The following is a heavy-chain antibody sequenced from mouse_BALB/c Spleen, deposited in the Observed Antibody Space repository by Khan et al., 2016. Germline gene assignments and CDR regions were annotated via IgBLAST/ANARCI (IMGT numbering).Heavy chain of an antibody. CDR2: ISTYTGHT. V-gene: IGHV1S137*01. J-gene: IGHJ3*01. D-gene: IGHD2-4*01. CDR1: GYAFTDYA. Sequence: QVQLQQSGPEVVRPGVSVKISCKGSGYAFTDYAIHWVKQSHAKSLEWIGVISTYTGHTNYNQKFKGKATMTADKFSSTGFMELVRLTSEDSAIYYCARSRDYDWFADWGQGTLVTVSA. CDR3: ARSRDYDWFAD.